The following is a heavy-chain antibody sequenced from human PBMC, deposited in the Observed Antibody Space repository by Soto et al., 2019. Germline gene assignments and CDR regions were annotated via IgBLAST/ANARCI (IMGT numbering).Heavy chain of an antibody. Sequence: ASVNVSFKASGYTFTSYYIHWVRQAPGQGLEWMGIINPSGGSTSYAQKFQGRVTMTSDTSTSTVYMELSSLRSEDTAVYYCASDGRSSYSSGWYYFDYWGQGTLVTVSS. V-gene: IGHV1-46*01. D-gene: IGHD6-19*01. CDR3: ASDGRSSYSSGWYYFDY. CDR2: INPSGGST. CDR1: GYTFTSYY. J-gene: IGHJ4*02.